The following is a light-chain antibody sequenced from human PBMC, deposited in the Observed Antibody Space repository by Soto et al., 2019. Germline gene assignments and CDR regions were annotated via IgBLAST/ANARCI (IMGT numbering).Light chain of an antibody. J-gene: IGLJ2*01. CDR2: EVT. CDR1: SSDVGGYNY. CDR3: SSFAGGGNPVL. Sequence: QSALTQPPSASGSLGQSVTISCTGTSSDVGGYNYVSWHQQHPGKAPKLMIYEVTKRPSGVPDRFSGSKSGNTASLTVSGLQAEDEVDYYCSSFAGGGNPVLFGGGTKLPS. V-gene: IGLV2-8*01.